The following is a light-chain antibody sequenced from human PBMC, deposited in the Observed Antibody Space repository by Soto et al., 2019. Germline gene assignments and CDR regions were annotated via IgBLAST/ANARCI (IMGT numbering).Light chain of an antibody. J-gene: IGKJ4*01. CDR3: QQRRDWPST. CDR2: DAS. CDR1: QNINTY. Sequence: EIVLTQSPATLSLSPGERATLSCRASQNINTYLAWYQQKPGQVPRLLMYDASNRATGIPARFSGSGSGTDFPLTISSLETEDFAVYYRQQRRDWPSTFGGGTKVESK. V-gene: IGKV3-11*01.